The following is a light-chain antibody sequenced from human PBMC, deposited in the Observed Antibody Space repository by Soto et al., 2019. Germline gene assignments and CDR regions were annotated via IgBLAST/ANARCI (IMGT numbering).Light chain of an antibody. CDR1: QSISSH. Sequence: DIQMTQSPSTLSASVGDRVTITCRASQSISSHLAWYQQKPGKAPKLLIYTASSLESGVPSRFSGSGSGTEFTLNISSLQPDDFPTYYCQQYDSDSTFGQGTKVEIK. J-gene: IGKJ1*01. V-gene: IGKV1-5*03. CDR3: QQYDSDST. CDR2: TAS.